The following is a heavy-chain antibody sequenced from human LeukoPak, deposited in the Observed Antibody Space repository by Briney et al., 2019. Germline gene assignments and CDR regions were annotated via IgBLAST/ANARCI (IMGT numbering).Heavy chain of an antibody. D-gene: IGHD3-10*01. CDR2: INPNSGGT. V-gene: IGHV1-2*02. Sequence: ASVKVSCKASGYTFTGYYMHWVRQAPGQGLEWMGWINPNSGGTNYAQKFQGRVTMTRDTSISTAYMELSRLRSDDTAVYYCARTPTLYYYGSGSYLLDYWGQGTLVTVSS. CDR1: GYTFTGYY. CDR3: ARTPTLYYYGSGSYLLDY. J-gene: IGHJ4*02.